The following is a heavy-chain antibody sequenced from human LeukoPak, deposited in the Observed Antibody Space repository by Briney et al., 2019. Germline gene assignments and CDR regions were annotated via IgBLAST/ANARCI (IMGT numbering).Heavy chain of an antibody. J-gene: IGHJ4*02. CDR3: ARGSDRERYDSSGYYYGAGY. CDR2: ISAYNGNT. CDR1: GYTFTSYG. Sequence: ASVKVSCKASGYTFTSYGISWVRQAPGQGLEWMGWISAYNGNTNYAQKLQGRVTMTTDTSTSTAYMELRSLRSDDTAVYYCARGSDRERYDSSGYYYGAGYWGQGTLVTVSS. D-gene: IGHD3-22*01. V-gene: IGHV1-18*01.